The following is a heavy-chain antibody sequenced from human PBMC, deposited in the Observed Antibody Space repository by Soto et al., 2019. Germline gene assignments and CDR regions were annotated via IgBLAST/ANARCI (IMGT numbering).Heavy chain of an antibody. V-gene: IGHV4-61*01. CDR2: IYYSGST. Sequence: PSETLSLTCTVSGGSVSSGSYYWSWIRQPPGKGLEWIGYIYYSGSTNYNPSLKSRVTISVDTSKNQFSLKLSSVTAADTAVYYCARYRSNYYDSSGYHPPAAFDIWGRGTMVTVSS. CDR3: ARYRSNYYDSSGYHPPAAFDI. J-gene: IGHJ3*02. CDR1: GGSVSSGSYY. D-gene: IGHD3-22*01.